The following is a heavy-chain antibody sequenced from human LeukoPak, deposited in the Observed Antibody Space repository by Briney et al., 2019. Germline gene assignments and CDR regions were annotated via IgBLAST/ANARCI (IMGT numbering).Heavy chain of an antibody. D-gene: IGHD6-13*01. CDR2: LYTGGDT. J-gene: IGHJ4*02. Sequence: GGSLRLSCAVSGFTVSAHYMSWVRQAPGEGLECVSFLYTGGDTYYADSVKGRFTISRDNSKDTLYLQMNSLRAEDTAVYYCARRAAEIDYWGQGTLVTVSS. V-gene: IGHV3-53*01. CDR1: GFTVSAHY. CDR3: ARRAAEIDY.